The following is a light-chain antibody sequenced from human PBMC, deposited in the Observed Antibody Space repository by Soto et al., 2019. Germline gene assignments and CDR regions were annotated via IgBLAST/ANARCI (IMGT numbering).Light chain of an antibody. Sequence: DIHTTQPPSSLSASVGDRVTITCWASQSISRWLAWYQQNSRKALQALIYRSSNLGDGVPTRLSGSGSGTEFTLTISSLQPDDFATYYCQQYDSYSWTFGQGTRW. CDR2: RSS. CDR1: QSISRW. V-gene: IGKV1-5*03. J-gene: IGKJ1*01. CDR3: QQYDSYSWT.